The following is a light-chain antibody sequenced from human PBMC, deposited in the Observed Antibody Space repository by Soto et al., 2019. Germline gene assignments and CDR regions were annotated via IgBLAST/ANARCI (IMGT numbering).Light chain of an antibody. Sequence: DIQMTQSPSSLSVSVGDRVTITCLASQSISSYLNWYQQKPGKAPKVLIYAASSLQSGVPLRFSGSGSGTDFTPTISSLQPEDFATYYCQQSYTIPWTFGQGTKVEIK. CDR1: QSISSY. CDR2: AAS. CDR3: QQSYTIPWT. J-gene: IGKJ1*01. V-gene: IGKV1-39*01.